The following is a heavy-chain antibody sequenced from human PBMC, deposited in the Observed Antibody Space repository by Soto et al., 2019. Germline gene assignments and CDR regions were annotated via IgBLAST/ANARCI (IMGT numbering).Heavy chain of an antibody. CDR2: ISTYNGNT. CDR1: GYTFTTYD. CDR3: ARTFTSFYYDTSGYPDY. D-gene: IGHD3-22*01. J-gene: IGHJ4*02. Sequence: GASVKVSCKASGYTFTTYDISWVRQAPGQGLERMGRISTYNGNTNYPQSLQGRLTMTTDTSTTTAYMELRSLGSDDTAVYYCARTFTSFYYDTSGYPDYWGQGTLVTVSS. V-gene: IGHV1-18*01.